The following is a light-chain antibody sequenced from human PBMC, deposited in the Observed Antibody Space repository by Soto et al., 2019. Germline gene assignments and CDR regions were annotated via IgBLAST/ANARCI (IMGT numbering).Light chain of an antibody. CDR3: QKYNSAPWT. Sequence: DMQMTQSPSSLSASVGDRVTITCRASQGISNYLAWYQQKPGKVPKLLIYGASTLQSGVPSRFSGSGSGTDFTLTISSLQPEDVATYCCQKYNSAPWTFGQGTKVEIK. CDR2: GAS. CDR1: QGISNY. V-gene: IGKV1-27*01. J-gene: IGKJ1*01.